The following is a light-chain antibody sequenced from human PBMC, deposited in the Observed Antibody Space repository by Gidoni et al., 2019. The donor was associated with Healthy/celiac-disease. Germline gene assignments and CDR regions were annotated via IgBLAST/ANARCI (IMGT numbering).Light chain of an antibody. CDR3: QQSYSTPLLT. J-gene: IGKJ4*01. CDR1: QSISSY. Sequence: DIQLTPSLAPLSASVGDRVTITCRASQSISSYLNWYQQKPGKAPKLLIYAASSLQSGVPSRFSGSGSGTDFTLTISRLQPEDFATYYCQQSYSTPLLTFGGGTKVEIK. CDR2: AAS. V-gene: IGKV1-39*01.